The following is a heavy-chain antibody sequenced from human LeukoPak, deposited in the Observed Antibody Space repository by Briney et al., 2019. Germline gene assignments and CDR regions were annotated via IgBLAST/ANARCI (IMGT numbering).Heavy chain of an antibody. D-gene: IGHD3-22*01. CDR2: INQDGSEK. V-gene: IGHV3-7*01. CDR1: GFTFSSYW. Sequence: GGSLRLSCAASGFTFSSYWMSWVRQAPGKGLEWVANINQDGSEKYYVDSVKGRFIISRDNAKNSLYLQMETLRVEDTAVYYCASPSDSYDTSGYYYWGQGTLVTVSS. CDR3: ASPSDSYDTSGYYY. J-gene: IGHJ4*02.